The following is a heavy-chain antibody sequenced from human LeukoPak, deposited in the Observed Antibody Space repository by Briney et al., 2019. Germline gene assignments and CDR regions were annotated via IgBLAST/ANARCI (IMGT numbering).Heavy chain of an antibody. Sequence: GGSLRLSCAASGFTFSTYWMSWVRQAPGKGLEWVANIKQDGSEEYYVDSVKGRFTISRDNSKNSLYLQMNSLRAEDTAVYYCARDRRSNSWYYPSCWGQGTLVTVSS. CDR1: GFTFSTYW. D-gene: IGHD6-13*01. CDR3: ARDRRSNSWYYPSC. V-gene: IGHV3-7*04. CDR2: IKQDGSEE. J-gene: IGHJ4*02.